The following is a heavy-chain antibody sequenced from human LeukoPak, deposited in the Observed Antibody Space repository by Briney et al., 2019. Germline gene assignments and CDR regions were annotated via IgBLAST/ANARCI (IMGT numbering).Heavy chain of an antibody. V-gene: IGHV3-23*01. J-gene: IGHJ4*02. Sequence: GGSLRLSCAASGFTFTSYAMTWVRQAPGKGLEWVSSISGSGGTTYYADSVKGRFTISRDNAQNSVYLQMNSLRAEDTAVYFCAGGSSTDSYYFDYWGQGTLVTVSS. CDR1: GFTFTSYA. D-gene: IGHD2-2*01. CDR2: ISGSGGTT. CDR3: AGGSSTDSYYFDY.